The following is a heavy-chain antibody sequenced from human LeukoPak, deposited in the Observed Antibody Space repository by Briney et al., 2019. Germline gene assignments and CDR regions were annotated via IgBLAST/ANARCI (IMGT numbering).Heavy chain of an antibody. V-gene: IGHV3-30*02. CDR2: IRFDESRE. CDR3: AKALVTTLAGTYYCDS. J-gene: IGHJ4*02. Sequence: AGSLTLSCQASTFTPSRYGMHWVRRAHGKGLEWVAFIRFDESREFYADSVKGRFIVSKDNSKNTLYLQMYSRRPEDTAVDYCAKALVTTLAGTYYCDSWGQGTVVTVSS. D-gene: IGHD4-23*01. CDR1: TFTPSRYG.